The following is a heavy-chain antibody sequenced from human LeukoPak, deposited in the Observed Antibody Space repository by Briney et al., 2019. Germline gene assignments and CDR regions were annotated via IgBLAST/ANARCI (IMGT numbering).Heavy chain of an antibody. Sequence: HPGGSLRLSCAASGFTFNSYTMSWVRQAPGKGLEWVSTISGSGSSTYYADSVKGRFTISRDNSKSTLYLQVNSLRAEDTAVYYCARASYCSGGICYYYYWGQGTLVTVSS. V-gene: IGHV3-23*01. D-gene: IGHD2-15*01. J-gene: IGHJ4*02. CDR2: ISGSGSST. CDR3: ARASYCSGGICYYYY. CDR1: GFTFNSYT.